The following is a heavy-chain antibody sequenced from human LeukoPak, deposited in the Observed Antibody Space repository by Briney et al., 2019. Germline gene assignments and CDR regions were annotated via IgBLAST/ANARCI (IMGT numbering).Heavy chain of an antibody. CDR1: GGSISSYY. Sequence: SETLSLTCTVSGGSISSYYWSWIRQPPGKGLEWIGYIYYSGSTNYNPSLKSRVTISVDTSKNQVSLKLSSVTAADTAVYYCARGVTMVRGVIDYYMDVWGKGTTVTVSS. CDR2: IYYSGST. V-gene: IGHV4-59*01. J-gene: IGHJ6*03. D-gene: IGHD3-10*01. CDR3: ARGVTMVRGVIDYYMDV.